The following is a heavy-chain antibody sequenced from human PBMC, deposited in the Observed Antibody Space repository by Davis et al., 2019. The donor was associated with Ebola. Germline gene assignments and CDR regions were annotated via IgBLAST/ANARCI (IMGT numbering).Heavy chain of an antibody. J-gene: IGHJ5*02. V-gene: IGHV4-34*01. Sequence: MPSETLSLTCAVYGGSFSGYYWSWIRQPPGKGLEWIGEINHSGSTNYNPSLKSRVTISVDTSKNQFSLKLSSVTAADTAVYYCARGILVGAPSGWFDPWGQGTLVTVSS. CDR3: ARGILVGAPSGWFDP. D-gene: IGHD1-26*01. CDR1: GGSFSGYY. CDR2: INHSGST.